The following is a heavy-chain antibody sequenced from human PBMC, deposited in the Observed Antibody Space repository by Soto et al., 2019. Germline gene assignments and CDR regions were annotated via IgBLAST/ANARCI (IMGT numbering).Heavy chain of an antibody. D-gene: IGHD2-15*01. CDR1: GGTFSSYA. V-gene: IGHV1-69*12. Sequence: QVQLVQSGAEVKKPGSSVKVSCKASGGTFSSYAISWVRQAPGQGLEWMGGIIPIFGTANYAQKFQGRVTITADESTSTAYMELGSLRSEDTAVYYCARNLGYCSGGSCLHPSLDYWGQGTLVTVSS. CDR2: IIPIFGTA. CDR3: ARNLGYCSGGSCLHPSLDY. J-gene: IGHJ4*02.